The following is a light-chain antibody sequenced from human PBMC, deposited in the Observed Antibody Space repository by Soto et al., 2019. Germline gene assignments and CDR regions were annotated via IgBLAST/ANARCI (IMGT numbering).Light chain of an antibody. CDR1: SGSSASNY. V-gene: IGLV6-57*04. Sequence: NFMLTQLHSVSESPGKTVTISCTRSSGSSASNYVQWYQQRPGSAPTTVIYEDNQRPSGVPDRFSGSIDSSSNSASLTISGLKTEDEADYYCQSYDSSNHGVFGGGTKLTVL. J-gene: IGLJ2*01. CDR2: EDN. CDR3: QSYDSSNHGV.